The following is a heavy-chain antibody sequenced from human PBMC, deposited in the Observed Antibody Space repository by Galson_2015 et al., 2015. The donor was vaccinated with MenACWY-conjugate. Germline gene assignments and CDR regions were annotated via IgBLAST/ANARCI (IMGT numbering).Heavy chain of an antibody. CDR1: GLTFSTYA. D-gene: IGHD1-26*01. J-gene: IGHJ4*02. Sequence: SLRLSCAASGLTFSTYAMSWVRQAPGKGLVWVSRINSDGRSTSYADSVKGRFTISRDNAKNTLYLQMNSLRAEDTAVYYCARLGGNYRTTSHFDYWGQGTLVTVSS. CDR3: ARLGGNYRTTSHFDY. CDR2: INSDGRST. V-gene: IGHV3-74*01.